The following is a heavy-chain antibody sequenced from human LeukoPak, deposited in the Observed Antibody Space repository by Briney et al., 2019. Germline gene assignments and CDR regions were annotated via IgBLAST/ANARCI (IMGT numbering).Heavy chain of an antibody. Sequence: PGGSLRLSCAASRFTFSSYWMTWVRQAPGKGLEWVANIKQTGSEKYYVDSVKGRFTISRDNAKNSLYLQMNSLRAEDTAVYYCARGGADYGDYPSRAFDIWGQGTMLTVSS. J-gene: IGHJ3*02. V-gene: IGHV3-7*01. CDR3: ARGGADYGDYPSRAFDI. D-gene: IGHD4-17*01. CDR2: IKQTGSEK. CDR1: RFTFSSYW.